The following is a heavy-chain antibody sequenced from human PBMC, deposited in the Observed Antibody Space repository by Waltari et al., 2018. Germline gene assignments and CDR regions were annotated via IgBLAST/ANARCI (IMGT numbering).Heavy chain of an antibody. Sequence: EVQLVESGGGLVQPGRSLRLSCAVSGFTFGDYAMSWVRQAPGQGLEWLGLIRSKAYGGTTEYAASVKGRFTISRDDSKSIAFLQMNSLQTDDTAVYYCTRGPVAIFGFVMPFEHWGQGTLVTVTS. CDR1: GFTFGDYA. D-gene: IGHD3-3*01. CDR3: TRGPVAIFGFVMPFEH. J-gene: IGHJ4*02. V-gene: IGHV3-49*04. CDR2: IRSKAYGGTT.